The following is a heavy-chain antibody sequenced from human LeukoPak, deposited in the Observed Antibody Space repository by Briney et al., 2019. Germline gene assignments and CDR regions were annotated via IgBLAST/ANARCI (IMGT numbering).Heavy chain of an antibody. CDR3: ASKTYDTTGYYYFQH. D-gene: IGHD3-22*01. J-gene: IGHJ1*01. Sequence: ASVKVSYTASGYTFIDYYIHWVRQAPGQGLEWIGWINPDSGDTNYAQKFQGRVTMTRDTSITTVYMDLSRLRSDDTAVYYCASKTYDTTGYYYFQHWGQGTLVTVSS. CDR1: GYTFIDYY. V-gene: IGHV1-2*02. CDR2: INPDSGDT.